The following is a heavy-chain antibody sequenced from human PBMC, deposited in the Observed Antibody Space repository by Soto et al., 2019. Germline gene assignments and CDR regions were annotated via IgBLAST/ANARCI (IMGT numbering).Heavy chain of an antibody. Sequence: GGSLRLSCAASGFTFSSYGMHWVRQAPGKGLEWVAVISYDGSNKYYADSVKGRFTISRDNSKNTLYLQMNSLRAEDTAVYYCAKDSSGYDFSFAGLDVWGKGTTVTVSS. CDR3: AKDSSGYDFSFAGLDV. CDR1: GFTFSSYG. J-gene: IGHJ6*04. D-gene: IGHD5-12*01. V-gene: IGHV3-30*18. CDR2: ISYDGSNK.